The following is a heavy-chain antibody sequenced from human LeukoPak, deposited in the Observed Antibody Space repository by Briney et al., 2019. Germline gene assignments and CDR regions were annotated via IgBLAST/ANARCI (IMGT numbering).Heavy chain of an antibody. J-gene: IGHJ4*02. D-gene: IGHD2-2*01. Sequence: GGSLRLSCAGSGFTFSDYYMSWIRQAPGKGLEWVSYIRSSGSTIYYADSVKGRFTISRDNARNSLYLQMNSLRAEDTAVYYCARVDCSSTSCYEFDYWGQGTLVTVSS. CDR3: ARVDCSSTSCYEFDY. CDR2: IRSSGSTI. CDR1: GFTFSDYY. V-gene: IGHV3-11*04.